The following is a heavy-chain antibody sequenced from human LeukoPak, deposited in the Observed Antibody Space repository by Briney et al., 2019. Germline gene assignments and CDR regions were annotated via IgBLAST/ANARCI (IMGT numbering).Heavy chain of an antibody. CDR2: ISSSSSYI. Sequence: GGSLRLSCAASGFTFSSYSMNWVRQAPGKGLEWVSSISSSSSYIYYADSVRGRFTISRDNAKNSLYLQMNSLRAEDTAVYYCARVRSNAFDIWGQGTMVTVSS. CDR3: ARVRSNAFDI. CDR1: GFTFSSYS. V-gene: IGHV3-21*01. J-gene: IGHJ3*02.